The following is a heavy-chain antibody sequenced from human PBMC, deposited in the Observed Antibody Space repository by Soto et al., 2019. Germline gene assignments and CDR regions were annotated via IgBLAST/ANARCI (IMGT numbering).Heavy chain of an antibody. CDR3: ARAHSWYSSSSGYFQH. V-gene: IGHV1-46*01. J-gene: IGHJ1*01. Sequence: QVQLVQSGAEVKKPGASVKVSCKASGYTFTSYYMHWVRQAPGQGLEWMGIINPSGGSTSYAQKFQGRATMTRDTSTSTVYMKLSSLRSEDTAVYYCARAHSWYSSSSGYFQHWGQGTLVTVSS. D-gene: IGHD6-6*01. CDR1: GYTFTSYY. CDR2: INPSGGST.